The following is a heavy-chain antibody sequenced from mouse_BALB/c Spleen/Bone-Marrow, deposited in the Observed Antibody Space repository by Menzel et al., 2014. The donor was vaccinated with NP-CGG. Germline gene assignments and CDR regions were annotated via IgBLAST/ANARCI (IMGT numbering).Heavy chain of an antibody. CDR3: ARRVGRGESAY. V-gene: IGHV5-12-1*01. Sequence: EVQLQQSGGGLVKPGGSLKLACAASGFAFTSYDMSWVRQTPGKRLEWVAYISSGVGSTYYPDTVKGRFTISRDNAKNTLYLQMSSLKSEDTAMFYCARRVGRGESAYWGQGTLVTVSA. CDR1: GFAFTSYD. J-gene: IGHJ3*01. CDR2: ISSGVGST.